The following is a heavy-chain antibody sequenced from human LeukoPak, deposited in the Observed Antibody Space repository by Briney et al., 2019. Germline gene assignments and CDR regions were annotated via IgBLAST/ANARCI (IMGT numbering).Heavy chain of an antibody. Sequence: PGGSLRLSCAASGFTFSSYEMNWVRQAPGKGLEWVSYISSSGSTIYYADSVKGRFTISRDNSKSTLYLQMNSLRAEDTAIYYCAKRCSGSYYDAFDIWGQGTMVTVSS. CDR1: GFTFSSYE. J-gene: IGHJ3*02. CDR3: AKRCSGSYYDAFDI. CDR2: ISSSGSTI. V-gene: IGHV3-48*03. D-gene: IGHD1-26*01.